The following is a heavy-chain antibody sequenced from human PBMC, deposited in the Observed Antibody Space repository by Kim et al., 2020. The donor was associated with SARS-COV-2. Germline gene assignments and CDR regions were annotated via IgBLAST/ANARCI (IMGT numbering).Heavy chain of an antibody. D-gene: IGHD1-26*01. CDR2: IYYSGST. CDR1: GGSISSGGYY. V-gene: IGHV4-31*03. J-gene: IGHJ6*02. CDR3: ARVVVGPRYGMDV. Sequence: SETLSLTCTVSGGSISSGGYYWSWIRQHPGKGLEWIGYIYYSGSTYYNPSLKSRVTISVDTSKNQFSLKLSSVTAADTAVYYCARVVVGPRYGMDVWGQGTTVTVSS.